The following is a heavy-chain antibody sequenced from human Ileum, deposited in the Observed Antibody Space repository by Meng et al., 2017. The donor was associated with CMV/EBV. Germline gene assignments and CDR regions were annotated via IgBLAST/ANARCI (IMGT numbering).Heavy chain of an antibody. CDR3: TTHSGGY. CDR2: TYTNGYT. CDR1: GFAVSSDY. V-gene: IGHV3-53*01. J-gene: IGHJ4*02. Sequence: GGSLRLSCAVSGFAVSSDYMTGFRQAPGKGLEWLSVTYTNGYTDHADSVRGRFTVSRDNFKNMVFLQMNSLRAEDTAIYYCTTHSGGYWGQGTLVTVSS.